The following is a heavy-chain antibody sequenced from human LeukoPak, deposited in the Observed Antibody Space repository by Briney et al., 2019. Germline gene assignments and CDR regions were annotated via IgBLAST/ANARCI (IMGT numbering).Heavy chain of an antibody. Sequence: GGSLRLSCAASGFTVSSNYLSWVRQAPGQGLEWVSVIYSGGGTYYADSVKDRFTISRDNSKNTLYLQMNSLRVEDTAVYYCARVEGSGSYWGHQFDYWGQGTLVTVSS. CDR1: GFTVSSNY. J-gene: IGHJ4*02. CDR3: ARVEGSGSYWGHQFDY. D-gene: IGHD1-26*01. CDR2: IYSGGGT. V-gene: IGHV3-66*01.